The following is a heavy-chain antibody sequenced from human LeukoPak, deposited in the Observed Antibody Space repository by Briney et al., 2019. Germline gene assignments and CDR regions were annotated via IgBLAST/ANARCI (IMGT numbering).Heavy chain of an antibody. V-gene: IGHV3-21*01. J-gene: IGHJ5*02. Sequence: GGSLRLSCAASGFTFSSYSMNWVRQAPGKGLEWVSSISSSSYIYYADSVKGRFTISRDNAKNSLYLQMNSLRAEDTAVYYCARSGTTTFGVVISHGWFDPWGQGTLVTVSS. CDR3: ARSGTTTFGVVISHGWFDP. CDR1: GFTFSSYS. D-gene: IGHD3-3*01. CDR2: ISSSSYI.